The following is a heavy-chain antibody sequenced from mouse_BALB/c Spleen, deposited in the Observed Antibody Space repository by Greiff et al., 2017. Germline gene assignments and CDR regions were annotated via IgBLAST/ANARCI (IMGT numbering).Heavy chain of an antibody. CDR1: GFAFSSYD. J-gene: IGHJ2*01. CDR2: ISSGGGST. CDR3: ARHRNGNYLYYFDY. V-gene: IGHV5-12-1*01. Sequence: EVQVVESGGGLVKPGGSLKLSCAASGFAFSSYDMSWVRQTPEKRLEWVAYISSGGGSTYYPDTVKGRFTISRDNAKNTLYLQMSSLKSEDTAMYYCARHRNGNYLYYFDYWGQGTTLTVSS. D-gene: IGHD2-1*01.